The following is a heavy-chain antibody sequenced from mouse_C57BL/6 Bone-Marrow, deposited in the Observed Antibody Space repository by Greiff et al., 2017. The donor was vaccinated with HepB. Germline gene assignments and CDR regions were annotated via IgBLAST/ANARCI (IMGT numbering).Heavy chain of an antibody. Sequence: LVESGAELVKPGASVKMSCKASGYTFTTYPIEWMKQNHGKSLEWIGNFHPYNDDTKYNEKFKGKATLTVEKSSSTVYLELSRLTSDDSAVYYCARMYDYGGYAMDYWGQGTSVTVSS. D-gene: IGHD2-4*01. V-gene: IGHV1-47*01. J-gene: IGHJ4*01. CDR1: GYTFTTYP. CDR3: ARMYDYGGYAMDY. CDR2: FHPYNDDT.